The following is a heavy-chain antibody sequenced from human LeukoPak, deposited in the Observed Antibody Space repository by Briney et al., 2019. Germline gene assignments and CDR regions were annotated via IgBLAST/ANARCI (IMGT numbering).Heavy chain of an antibody. J-gene: IGHJ4*02. CDR3: ARDFYTSGWFDY. CDR1: GFTFINSS. Sequence: GGSLRLSCAASGFTFINSSMNWVRQAPGKGLEWVSSISSSSRCIYYADSVKGRFTISRDNAKNSLYLQMNSLRAEDTAVYYCARDFYTSGWFDYWGQGTLVTVSS. CDR2: ISSSSRCI. V-gene: IGHV3-21*01. D-gene: IGHD6-19*01.